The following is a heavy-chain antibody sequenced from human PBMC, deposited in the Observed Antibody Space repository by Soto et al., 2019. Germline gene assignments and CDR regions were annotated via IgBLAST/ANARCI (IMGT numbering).Heavy chain of an antibody. D-gene: IGHD6-6*01. J-gene: IGHJ3*02. Sequence: QLQLQESGPGLVKPSETLSLTCTVSGGSISSGSYYWGWIRQPPGKGLEWIGTIYYGGSTYYNPSLRIRVTISIDTPKNKFSLKLSSVTAADTAVYYCARRAGPSRDAFDIWGQGTMVTVSS. CDR3: ARRAGPSRDAFDI. V-gene: IGHV4-39*01. CDR1: GGSISSGSYY. CDR2: IYYGGST.